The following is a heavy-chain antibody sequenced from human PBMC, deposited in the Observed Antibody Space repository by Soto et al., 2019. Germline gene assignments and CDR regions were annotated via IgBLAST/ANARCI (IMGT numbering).Heavy chain of an antibody. CDR1: GGSISSYY. V-gene: IGHV4-59*08. CDR3: ARHSTYYDFWSGPNWFDP. Sequence: SETLSLTCTVSGGSISSYYWSWIRQPPGKGLEWIGYIYYSGSTNYNPSLRSRVTISVDTSKNQFSLKLSSVTAADTAVYYCARHSTYYDFWSGPNWFDPWGQGTLVTVSS. D-gene: IGHD3-3*01. CDR2: IYYSGST. J-gene: IGHJ5*02.